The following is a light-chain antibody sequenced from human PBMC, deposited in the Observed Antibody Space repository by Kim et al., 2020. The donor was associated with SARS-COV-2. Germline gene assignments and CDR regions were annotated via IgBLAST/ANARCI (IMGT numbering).Light chain of an antibody. Sequence: GQTVRITCQGDSHRSDDARRYQQKPGQAPVLVIYGKNNLPSGIPDRCSGYSSGNTASLNITGAQAEDEADYYCNSRDSSGNHVVFGGGNQVTV. CDR2: GKN. CDR1: SHRSDD. CDR3: NSRDSSGNHVV. V-gene: IGLV3-19*01. J-gene: IGLJ2*01.